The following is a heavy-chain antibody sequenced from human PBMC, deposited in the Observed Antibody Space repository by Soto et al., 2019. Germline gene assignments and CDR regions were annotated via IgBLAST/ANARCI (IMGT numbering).Heavy chain of an antibody. Sequence: LRLSCAASGFTFSSFWMDWVRQAPGKGLEWVANINPDGTEKHYVDSVKGRSTISRDNAKSSLYLQMSSLTAEDSALYYCSRSLDSWGQGARVTVSS. V-gene: IGHV3-7*01. CDR1: GFTFSSFW. J-gene: IGHJ4*02. CDR2: INPDGTEK. CDR3: SRSLDS.